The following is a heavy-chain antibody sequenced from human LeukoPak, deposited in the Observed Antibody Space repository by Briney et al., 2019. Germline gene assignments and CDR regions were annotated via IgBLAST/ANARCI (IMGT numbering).Heavy chain of an antibody. CDR1: GYTFTAYN. V-gene: IGHV1-2*02. J-gene: IGHJ4*02. Sequence: ASVKVSCKTSGYTFTAYNIHCVRQAPGQGLEWLGYINPNSGFTTYAQKFQGRVTLTRDTSFSTAYMELSSLTSDDTAVYYCARDSNNMAYWGQGTLVTVSS. CDR2: INPNSGFT. CDR3: ARDSNNMAY. D-gene: IGHD2/OR15-2a*01.